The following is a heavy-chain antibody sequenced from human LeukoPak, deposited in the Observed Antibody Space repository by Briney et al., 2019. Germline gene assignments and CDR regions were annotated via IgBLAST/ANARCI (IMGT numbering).Heavy chain of an antibody. Sequence: PETLSLTCTVSGGSISSYYWSWIRQPPGKGLEWIGYIYYSGSTNYNPSLKSRVTISVDTSKNQFSLKLSSVTAADTAVYYCARGREQQLVQGEVYYFDYWGQGTLVTVSS. D-gene: IGHD6-13*01. CDR3: ARGREQQLVQGEVYYFDY. CDR1: GGSISSYY. CDR2: IYYSGST. J-gene: IGHJ4*02. V-gene: IGHV4-59*01.